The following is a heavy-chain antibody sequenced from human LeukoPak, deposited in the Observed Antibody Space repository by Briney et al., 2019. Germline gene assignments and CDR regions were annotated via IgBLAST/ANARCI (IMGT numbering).Heavy chain of an antibody. CDR2: IYYSGRT. Sequence: KPSETLSLTCTVSGGSISSYYWSWIRQPPGKGLEWIAYIYYSGRTNYNPSLKSRVTISVDTSKNQFSLKLSSVTAADTAVYYCATVFTSKSGSYLDYWGQGTLVTVSS. CDR1: GGSISSYY. CDR3: ATVFTSKSGSYLDY. D-gene: IGHD1-26*01. V-gene: IGHV4-59*08. J-gene: IGHJ4*02.